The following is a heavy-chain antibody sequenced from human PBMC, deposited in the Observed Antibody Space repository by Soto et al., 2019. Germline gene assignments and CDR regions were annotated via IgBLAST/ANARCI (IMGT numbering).Heavy chain of an antibody. Sequence: GGSLRLSCAASGFTFSSYSMNWVRQAPGKGLEWVSSISSRSNYIYYADSVKGRFTISRDNAKNSLYLQMNSLRVEDTAVYYCARDATFGTMGGSFDIWGHGTLVTVSS. D-gene: IGHD3-16*01. CDR1: GFTFSSYS. CDR2: ISSRSNYI. CDR3: ARDATFGTMGGSFDI. J-gene: IGHJ3*02. V-gene: IGHV3-21*01.